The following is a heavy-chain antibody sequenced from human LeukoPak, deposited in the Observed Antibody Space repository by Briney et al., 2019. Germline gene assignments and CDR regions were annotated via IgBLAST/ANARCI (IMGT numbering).Heavy chain of an antibody. CDR3: ARGHSSSLQGWFDP. CDR2: ISAYNGNT. J-gene: IGHJ5*02. V-gene: IGHV1-18*01. CDR1: GYTFTSYG. Sequence: ASVKVSCKASGYTFTSYGISWVRQAPGQGLEWMGWISAYNGNTNYAQKLRGRVTMTTDTSTSTAYMELRSLRSDDTAVYYCARGHSSSLQGWFDPWGQGTLVTVSS. D-gene: IGHD6-6*01.